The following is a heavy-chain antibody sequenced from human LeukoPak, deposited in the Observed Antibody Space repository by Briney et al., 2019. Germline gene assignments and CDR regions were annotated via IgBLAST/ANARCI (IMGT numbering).Heavy chain of an antibody. CDR1: GFTFSSYA. Sequence: GGSLRLSCAASGFTFSSYAMHWVRQAPGKGLEWVAVISYDGSNKYYADSVKGRFTISRDNSKNTLYLQMNSLRAEDTAVYYCARDIAPRGIDYWGQGTLVTVSS. CDR3: ARDIAPRGIDY. V-gene: IGHV3-30-3*01. CDR2: ISYDGSNK. D-gene: IGHD6-13*01. J-gene: IGHJ4*02.